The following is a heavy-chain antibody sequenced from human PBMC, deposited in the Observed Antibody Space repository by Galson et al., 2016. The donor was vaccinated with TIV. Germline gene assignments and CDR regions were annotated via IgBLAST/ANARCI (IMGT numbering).Heavy chain of an antibody. J-gene: IGHJ4*02. CDR2: ISDLGQRT. CDR1: GFSFSRYW. V-gene: IGHV3-74*01. CDR3: ARICGLTPDIHDSI. D-gene: IGHD3-9*01. Sequence: SLRLSCAASGFSFSRYWMHWFRQAPGKGLVRVSRISDLGQRTTYADSVTGRFTVSRDNARNTMYLQMNSLRAEDTAIYYWARICGLTPDIHDSIWGQGTLVTASS.